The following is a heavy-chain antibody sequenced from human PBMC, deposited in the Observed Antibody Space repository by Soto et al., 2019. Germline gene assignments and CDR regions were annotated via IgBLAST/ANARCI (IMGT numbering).Heavy chain of an antibody. CDR1: GYSFTGYY. J-gene: IGHJ4*02. V-gene: IGHV1-2*02. Sequence: GASVKVSCKASGYSFTGYYMHWVRQAPGQGLEWMGWINPNSGGTNYAQKFQGRVTMTRDTSISTAYMVLSRLRSDDTAVYYCARVGYYDYVWGNSDYWGQGTLVTVSS. CDR2: INPNSGGT. D-gene: IGHD3-16*01. CDR3: ARVGYYDYVWGNSDY.